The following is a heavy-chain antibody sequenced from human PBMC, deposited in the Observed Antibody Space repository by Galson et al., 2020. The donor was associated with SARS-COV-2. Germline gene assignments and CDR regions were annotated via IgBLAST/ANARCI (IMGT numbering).Heavy chain of an antibody. J-gene: IGHJ1*01. Sequence: GGSLRLSCTASGFTFGDDAMGWFRQAPGKGLEWVGFIRSKAYGGTTEYAASVKGRFTISRDDSKSIAYLQMNSLNTEDTAVYYCTWKWFQHWGQGTLVTVSS. CDR2: IRSKAYGGTT. D-gene: IGHD1-1*01. CDR1: GFTFGDDA. CDR3: TWKWFQH. V-gene: IGHV3-49*03.